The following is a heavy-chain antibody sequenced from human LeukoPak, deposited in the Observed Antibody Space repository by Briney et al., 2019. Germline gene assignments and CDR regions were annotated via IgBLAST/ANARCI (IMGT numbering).Heavy chain of an antibody. CDR2: ISSDGNTE. D-gene: IGHD2-8*01. CDR1: GFSLTTYP. J-gene: IGHJ4*02. Sequence: SGGSLRLSCAASGFSLTTYPMNWIRQVPGKGLEWASHISSDGNTEYYADSVRVRFTMSRDNAKNSLDLHMNSLRTEDTAVYYCARDIVNGPFVTSLESWGQGALVTVSS. V-gene: IGHV3-48*03. CDR3: ARDIVNGPFVTSLES.